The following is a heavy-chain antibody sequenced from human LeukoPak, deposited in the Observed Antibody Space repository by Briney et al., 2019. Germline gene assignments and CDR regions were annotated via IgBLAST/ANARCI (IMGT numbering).Heavy chain of an antibody. V-gene: IGHV3-33*08. CDR2: IWYDGSNK. D-gene: IGHD1-26*01. J-gene: IGHJ4*02. Sequence: GGSLRLSCAASGFTFSSSAMSWVRQAPGKGLEWVAVIWYDGSNKYYADSVKGRFTISRDNSKNTLYLQMNSLRAEDTAVYYCARPTYSGSYYWFDYWGQGTLVTVSS. CDR3: ARPTYSGSYYWFDY. CDR1: GFTFSSSA.